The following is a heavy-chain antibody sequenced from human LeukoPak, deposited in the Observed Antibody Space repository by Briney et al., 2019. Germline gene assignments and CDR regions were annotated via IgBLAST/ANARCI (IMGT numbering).Heavy chain of an antibody. J-gene: IGHJ3*02. CDR2: IYYNGNT. CDR3: VRRGYYSGAFNI. D-gene: IGHD2/OR15-2a*01. CDR1: GGSIITSDYY. V-gene: IGHV4-39*01. Sequence: PSETLSLTCNVSGGSIITSDYYWGWIRQPPGKGLDWIGTIYYNGNTYYSPSLKSRITISTDTSKNQFSLKLSSVTAADTAVYYCVRRGYYSGAFNIWGQGTMVTVSS.